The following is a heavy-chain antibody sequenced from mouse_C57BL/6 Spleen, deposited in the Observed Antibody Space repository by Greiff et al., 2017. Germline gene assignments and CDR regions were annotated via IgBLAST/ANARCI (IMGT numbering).Heavy chain of an antibody. CDR1: GFTFSDYG. D-gene: IGHD2-4*01. CDR2: ISSGSSTI. CDR3: ARRGATMITTFYYYAMDY. J-gene: IGHJ4*01. Sequence: EVQRVESGGGLVKPGGSLKLSCAASGFTFSDYGMHWVRQAPEKGLEWVAYISSGSSTIYYADTVKGRFTISRDNAKNTLFLQMTSLRSEDTAMYYCARRGATMITTFYYYAMDYWGQGTSVTVSS. V-gene: IGHV5-17*01.